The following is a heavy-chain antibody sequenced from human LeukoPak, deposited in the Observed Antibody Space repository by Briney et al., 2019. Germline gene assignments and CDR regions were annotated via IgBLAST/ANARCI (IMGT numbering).Heavy chain of an antibody. J-gene: IGHJ4*02. CDR1: GYTFTNYW. V-gene: IGHV5-51*01. Sequence: GESLKISCKGSGYTFTNYWIGWVRQMPGKGLEWMGVIYPGDSDTRYSPSFQGQVTISADKSISTAYLQWSSLKASDTAMYYCARQVYYDSSFPDYWGQGTLVTVSS. CDR2: IYPGDSDT. D-gene: IGHD3-22*01. CDR3: ARQVYYDSSFPDY.